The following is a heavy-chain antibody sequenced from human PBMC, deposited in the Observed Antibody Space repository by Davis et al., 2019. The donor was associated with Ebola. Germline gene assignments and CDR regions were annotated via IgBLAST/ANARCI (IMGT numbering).Heavy chain of an antibody. CDR3: AVQIRVSSIAAPFDYYYYGMDV. Sequence: SETLSLTCTVSGDAVSSGDCWSWIRQPPGKELQWIGYICYRRSSNYSPSLKSRVSISLDTSKNQFSLKLSSVTAADTAVYYCAVQIRVSSIAAPFDYYYYGMDVWGQGTTVTVSS. CDR2: ICYRRSS. CDR1: GDAVSSGDC. V-gene: IGHV4-61*08. D-gene: IGHD6-6*01. J-gene: IGHJ6*02.